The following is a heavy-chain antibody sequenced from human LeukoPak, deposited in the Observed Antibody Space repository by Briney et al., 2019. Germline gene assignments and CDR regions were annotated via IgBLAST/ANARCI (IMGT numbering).Heavy chain of an antibody. Sequence: SETLSLTCAVYGGSFSGNYWSWIGQSPGKGLEGMGEFNHSGRTNYNPCLKSRVTISVETCKTALPLKMRSVSAADTAVCYCVGGPPRYDFWSGPRRTNTRYYYGMDVWGQGTTVTVSS. CDR2: FNHSGRT. CDR3: VGGPPRYDFWSGPRRTNTRYYYGMDV. CDR1: GGSFSGNY. J-gene: IGHJ6*02. D-gene: IGHD3-3*01. V-gene: IGHV4-34*01.